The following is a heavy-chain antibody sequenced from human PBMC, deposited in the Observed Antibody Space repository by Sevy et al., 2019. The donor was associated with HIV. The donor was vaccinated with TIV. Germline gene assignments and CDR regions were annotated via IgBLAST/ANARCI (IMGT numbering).Heavy chain of an antibody. Sequence: SETLSLTCAVYGGSFSGYYWSWIRQPPGKGLEWSGEINHSGSTNYNPSLNSRVTISVDTSKNQFSLKLRSVTAADTAVYYCARGLYDSSGQSDYWGQGTLVTVSS. V-gene: IGHV4-34*01. CDR3: ARGLYDSSGQSDY. CDR2: INHSGST. J-gene: IGHJ4*02. D-gene: IGHD3-22*01. CDR1: GGSFSGYY.